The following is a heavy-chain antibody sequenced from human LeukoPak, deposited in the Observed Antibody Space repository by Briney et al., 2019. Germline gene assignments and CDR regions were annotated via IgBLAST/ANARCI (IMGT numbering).Heavy chain of an antibody. V-gene: IGHV4-59*08. CDR1: GGSISTYY. CDR3: ARHSRAHSSASGTYDY. CDR2: IFYSGST. D-gene: IGHD6-6*01. Sequence: PSETLSLTCTVSGGSISTYYWSWIRQTPGKGLEWIGYIFYSGSTNYNPSLWSRVTISVDTSKNQFSLRLTSVTAADTAVYYCARHSRAHSSASGTYDYWGQGTLVTVSS. J-gene: IGHJ4*02.